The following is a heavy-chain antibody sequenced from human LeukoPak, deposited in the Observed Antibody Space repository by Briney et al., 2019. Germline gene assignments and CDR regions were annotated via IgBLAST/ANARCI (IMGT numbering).Heavy chain of an antibody. CDR3: ATYSSSWYGPYYFDY. CDR2: IKQDGSEK. Sequence: PGGSLRLSCAASGFTFSSYSMNWVRQAPGKGLEWVANIKQDGSEKYYVDSVKGRFTISRDNAKNSLYLQMNSLRAEDTAVYYCATYSSSWYGPYYFDYWGQGTLVTVSS. CDR1: GFTFSSYS. D-gene: IGHD6-13*01. V-gene: IGHV3-7*01. J-gene: IGHJ4*02.